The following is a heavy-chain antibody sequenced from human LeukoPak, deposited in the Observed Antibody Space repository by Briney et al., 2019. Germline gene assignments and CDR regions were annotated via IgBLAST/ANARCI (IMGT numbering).Heavy chain of an antibody. CDR3: ARDRSGWYRGVVDY. CDR1: GYTFTSYG. D-gene: IGHD6-19*01. J-gene: IGHJ4*02. CDR2: ISAYNGNT. V-gene: IGHV1-18*01. Sequence: RASVKVSCKASGYTFTSYGISWVRQAPGQGLEWMGWISAYNGNTNYAQKLQGRATMTTDTSTSTAYMELRSLRSDDTAVYYCARDRSGWYRGVVDYWGQGTLVTVSS.